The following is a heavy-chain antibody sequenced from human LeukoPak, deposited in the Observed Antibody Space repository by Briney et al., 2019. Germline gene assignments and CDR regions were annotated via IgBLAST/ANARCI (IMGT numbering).Heavy chain of an antibody. CDR2: INPSGGST. CDR3: ARVGEWGNYFDY. D-gene: IGHD2-8*01. Sequence: GASVKVSCKASGYTFTSYYRHWVRQAPGQGLEWMGIINPSGGSTSYAQKFQGRVTMTRDTSTSTVYMELSSLRSEDTAVYYCARVGEWGNYFDYWGQGTLVTVSS. V-gene: IGHV1-46*01. CDR1: GYTFTSYY. J-gene: IGHJ4*02.